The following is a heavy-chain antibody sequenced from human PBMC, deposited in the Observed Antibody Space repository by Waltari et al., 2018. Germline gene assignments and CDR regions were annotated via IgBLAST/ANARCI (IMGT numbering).Heavy chain of an antibody. V-gene: IGHV1-2*02. D-gene: IGHD3-10*01. Sequence: QVQLVQSGAEVKKPGASVKVSCKASGYTFTGYYIHWVRQAPGQGLELMGWINPKSGGTKYAQKFQGRVTMTRDTSISTAHMELSRLRFDDTAMYYCVRSLAAVSNSRGYWGQGTLVTVSS. CDR3: VRSLAAVSNSRGY. CDR2: INPKSGGT. CDR1: GYTFTGYY. J-gene: IGHJ4*02.